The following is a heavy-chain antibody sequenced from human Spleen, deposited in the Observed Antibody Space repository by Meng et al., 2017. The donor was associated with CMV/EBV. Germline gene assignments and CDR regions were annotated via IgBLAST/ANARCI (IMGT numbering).Heavy chain of an antibody. CDR1: GNTSTRYD. D-gene: IGHD1-26*01. Sequence: ASVKVSCKASGNTSTRYDIHWVRQATGQGPEWMGWINPKSGGTDYVQKFQGRVTMTGDTSISTAYMELRWLTFDDTAVYYCARKGMQWEAPLDYWGQGTLVTVSS. CDR3: ARKGMQWEAPLDY. V-gene: IGHV1-2*02. CDR2: INPKSGGT. J-gene: IGHJ4*02.